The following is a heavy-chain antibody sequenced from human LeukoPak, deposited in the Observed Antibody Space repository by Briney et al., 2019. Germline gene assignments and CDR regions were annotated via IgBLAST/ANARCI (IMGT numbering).Heavy chain of an antibody. V-gene: IGHV3-23*01. D-gene: IGHD5-12*01. CDR3: ARAVDIVATGLDY. CDR1: GFTVSSNS. Sequence: GGSLRLSCTVSGFTVSSNSMSWVRQAPGKGLEWVSSISGSDGSTYYAHSVKGRFTISRDNSKNTLYLQMNSLRAEDTALYYCARAVDIVATGLDYWGQGTLVTVSS. J-gene: IGHJ4*02. CDR2: ISGSDGST.